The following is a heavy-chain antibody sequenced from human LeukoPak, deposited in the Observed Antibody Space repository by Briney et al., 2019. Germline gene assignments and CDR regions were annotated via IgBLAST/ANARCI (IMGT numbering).Heavy chain of an antibody. Sequence: ASVKVSCKASGYTFTGYYMHWVRQAPGQGLEWMGWINPKSGGTNYPQKFQGRVTMTRDTSISTVYMEVNSLRSDDTAVYYCARQTGDYLGAFDIWGQGTMVTVSS. CDR2: INPKSGGT. D-gene: IGHD7-27*01. J-gene: IGHJ3*02. V-gene: IGHV1-2*02. CDR3: ARQTGDYLGAFDI. CDR1: GYTFTGYY.